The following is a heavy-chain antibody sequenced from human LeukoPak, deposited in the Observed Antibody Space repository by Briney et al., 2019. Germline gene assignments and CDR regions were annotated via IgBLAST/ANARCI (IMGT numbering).Heavy chain of an antibody. V-gene: IGHV4-31*03. CDR1: GGSISSGGYY. D-gene: IGHD2-2*02. CDR2: IYYSGST. Sequence: SQTLSLTCTVSGGSISSGGYYWSWIRRHPGKGLEWIGYIYYSGSTYSNPSLKSRVTISVDTSKNRFSLNLSSVTAADTAVYYCARYCSSTNCYKGGFDPWGQGTLVTVSS. CDR3: ARYCSSTNCYKGGFDP. J-gene: IGHJ5*02.